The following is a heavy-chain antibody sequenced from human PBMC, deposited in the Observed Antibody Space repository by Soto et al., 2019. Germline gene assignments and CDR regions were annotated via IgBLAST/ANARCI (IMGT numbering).Heavy chain of an antibody. CDR3: ARDCSGGPCYSVPWYFDL. CDR2: IIPIFGTT. Sequence: QVQLVQSGAEAKKPGSSVKVSCKTSGGTLSNFGISWVRQAPGQGPEWMGGIIPIFGTTNYAQKFQGRVTITADESTSAVYMELRSLRSEDTAVYYCARDCSGGPCYSVPWYFDLWGRGTLITVSS. J-gene: IGHJ2*01. CDR1: GGTLSNFG. D-gene: IGHD2-15*01. V-gene: IGHV1-69*01.